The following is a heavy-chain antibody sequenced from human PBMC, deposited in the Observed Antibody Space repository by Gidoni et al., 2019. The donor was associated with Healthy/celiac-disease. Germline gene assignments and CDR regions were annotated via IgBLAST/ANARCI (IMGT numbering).Heavy chain of an antibody. V-gene: IGHV5-51*01. CDR3: ARHSFGATDY. Sequence: EVQLVQSGAGVKKPGEALRLSCRGPGYSFTSYWIGWVRQMPGKGLEWLGVGYPGDSDTRYSPSFQCQVTISADKSISTAYLQWSSLKASDTAMYYCARHSFGATDYWGQGTLVTVSS. J-gene: IGHJ4*02. CDR2: GYPGDSDT. CDR1: GYSFTSYW. D-gene: IGHD1-26*01.